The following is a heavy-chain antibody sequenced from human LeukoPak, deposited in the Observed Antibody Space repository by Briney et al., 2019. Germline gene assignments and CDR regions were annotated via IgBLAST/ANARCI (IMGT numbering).Heavy chain of an antibody. Sequence: GGSLRLSCEASGFTFSSYSMNWVRQAPGKGLEWVSSISSSGNSMYYADSVKGRFTISRDNAKNSLFLQMNSLRAEDTAVYYCARKGDAYGSDSYFYVDVWGKGTAVTVSS. CDR1: GFTFSSYS. CDR2: ISSSGNSM. D-gene: IGHD5-24*01. V-gene: IGHV3-21*01. J-gene: IGHJ6*03. CDR3: ARKGDAYGSDSYFYVDV.